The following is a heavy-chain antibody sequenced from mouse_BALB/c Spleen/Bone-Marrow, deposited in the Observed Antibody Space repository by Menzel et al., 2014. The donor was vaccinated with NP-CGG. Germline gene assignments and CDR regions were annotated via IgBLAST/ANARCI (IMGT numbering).Heavy chain of an antibody. V-gene: IGHV5-9-3*01. CDR1: GFTFSSYA. Sequence: EVQRVESGGGLVKPGGSLKLSCAASGFTFSSYAMSWVRQTPEKRLEWVATISSGGSYAYYPDSVKGRFIISRDNAKNTLYLQMSKVRSEDTALYCCARLGYYGWFAYWGQGTLVTVSA. D-gene: IGHD2-3*01. CDR3: ARLGYYGWFAY. J-gene: IGHJ3*01. CDR2: ISSGGSYA.